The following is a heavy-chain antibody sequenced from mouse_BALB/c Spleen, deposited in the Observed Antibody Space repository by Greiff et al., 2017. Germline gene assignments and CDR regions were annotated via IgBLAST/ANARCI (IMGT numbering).Heavy chain of an antibody. Sequence: EVMLVESGGDLVKPGGSLKLSCAASGFTFSSYGMSWVRQTPDKRLEWVATISSGGSYTYYPDSVKGRFTISRDNAKNTLYLQMSSLKSEDTAMYYCTRDRTGMDYWGQGTSVTVSS. J-gene: IGHJ4*01. CDR2: ISSGGSYT. D-gene: IGHD3-3*01. V-gene: IGHV5-6*01. CDR3: TRDRTGMDY. CDR1: GFTFSSYG.